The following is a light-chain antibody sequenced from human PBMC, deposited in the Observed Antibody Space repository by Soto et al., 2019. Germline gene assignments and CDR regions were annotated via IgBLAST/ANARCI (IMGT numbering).Light chain of an antibody. CDR1: SSDVGGYKY. CDR2: DVS. Sequence: QSALTQPRSVSGSPGQSVTISCTGTSSDVGGYKYVSWYQQHPGKAPKLMIYDVSERPSGVPDRFSGSKSGNTASLTISGLQAEDEADYYCCSYAGSNTLVFGGGTKLTVL. CDR3: CSYAGSNTLV. J-gene: IGLJ2*01. V-gene: IGLV2-11*01.